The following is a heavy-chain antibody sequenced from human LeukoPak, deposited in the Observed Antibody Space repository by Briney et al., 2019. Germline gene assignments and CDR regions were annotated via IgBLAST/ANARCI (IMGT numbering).Heavy chain of an antibody. CDR1: GGSSSGYY. J-gene: IGHJ4*02. D-gene: IGHD3-3*01. CDR3: ARGGRFLGYYDFWSGYSNFDY. V-gene: IGHV4-34*01. Sequence: SETLSLTCAVYGGSSSGYYWSWIRQPPGKGLEWIGEINHSGSTNYNPSLKSRVTISVDTSKNQFSLKLSSVTAADTAVYYCARGGRFLGYYDFWSGYSNFDYWGQGTLVTVSS. CDR2: INHSGST.